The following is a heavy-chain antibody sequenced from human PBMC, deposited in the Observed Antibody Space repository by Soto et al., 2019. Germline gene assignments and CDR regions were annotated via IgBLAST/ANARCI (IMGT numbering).Heavy chain of an antibody. CDR3: GRAMATTGKPYFAY. J-gene: IGHJ4*02. V-gene: IGHV3-23*01. CDR2: ISGSGGST. Sequence: DVQLLLSGGGFVQPGGSLRLSCAASEFTFTTYAMNWVRQAPGEGLEWVSSISGSGGSTYYADSVKGRFTISRDDSKNTLYLQMNSLRVEDTAIYYCGRAMATTGKPYFAYWGQGTLVTVSS. D-gene: IGHD3-10*01. CDR1: EFTFTTYA.